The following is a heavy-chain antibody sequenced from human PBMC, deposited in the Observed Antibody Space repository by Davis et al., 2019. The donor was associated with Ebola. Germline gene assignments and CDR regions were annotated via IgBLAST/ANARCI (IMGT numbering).Heavy chain of an antibody. CDR3: ARSVAQYYYGSGSKGNWFDP. CDR2: AYYSGST. Sequence: SETLSLTCTVSGGSISTTSYYWGWIRQPPGKGLEWIGSAYYSGSTYYNPSLKSRVTISVDTSKNQFSLKLSSVTAADTAVYYCARSVAQYYYGSGSKGNWFDPWGQGTLVTVSS. J-gene: IGHJ5*02. CDR1: GGSISTTSYY. D-gene: IGHD3-10*01. V-gene: IGHV4-39*01.